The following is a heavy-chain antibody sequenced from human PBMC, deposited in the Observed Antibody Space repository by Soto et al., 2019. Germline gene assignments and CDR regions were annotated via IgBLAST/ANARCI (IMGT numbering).Heavy chain of an antibody. CDR1: GFTFSSYG. J-gene: IGHJ4*02. Sequence: GGSLRLSCAASGFTFSSYGMHWVRQAPGKGLEWVAVIWYDGSNKYYADSVKGRFTISRDNSKNTLYLQMNSLRAEDTAVYYCARVSSWMGNGVDYWGQGTLVTVSS. CDR3: ARVSSWMGNGVDY. V-gene: IGHV3-33*01. CDR2: IWYDGSNK. D-gene: IGHD6-13*01.